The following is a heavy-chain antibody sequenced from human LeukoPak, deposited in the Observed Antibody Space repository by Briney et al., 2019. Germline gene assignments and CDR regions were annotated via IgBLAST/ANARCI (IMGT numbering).Heavy chain of an antibody. V-gene: IGHV3-23*01. Sequence: SVKGRSTISRDNSKNTLYLQMNSLRAEDTAVYYCAKDVVVVPAANDYWGQGTLVTVSS. CDR3: AKDVVVVPAANDY. D-gene: IGHD2-2*01. J-gene: IGHJ4*02.